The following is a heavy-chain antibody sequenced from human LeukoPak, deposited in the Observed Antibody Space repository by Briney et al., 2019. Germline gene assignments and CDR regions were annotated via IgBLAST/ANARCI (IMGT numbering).Heavy chain of an antibody. V-gene: IGHV4-34*01. CDR1: GGSFRGYY. D-gene: IGHD2-8*02. Sequence: SETLSLTCAVNGGSFRGYYWTWIRQPPGKGLEWIGEANHNGGTNYSLSLKSRITISVDTSKNQFSLKLNSVTAADTAVYFCARGIVLTGYASFDYWGQGIPVSVSS. CDR3: ARGIVLTGYASFDY. J-gene: IGHJ4*02. CDR2: ANHNGGT.